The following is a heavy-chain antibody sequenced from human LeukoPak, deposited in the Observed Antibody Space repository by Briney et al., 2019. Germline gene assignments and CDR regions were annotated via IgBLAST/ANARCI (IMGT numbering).Heavy chain of an antibody. D-gene: IGHD6-13*01. Sequence: PGGSLRLSCAASGFTFSSYSMNWVRQAPGKGLEWVSYISSSSSTIYYADSVKGRFTISGDNAKNSLYLQMNSLRAEDTAVYYCAKVNEGIAAAATGYFDYWGQGTLVTVSS. CDR3: AKVNEGIAAAATGYFDY. CDR2: ISSSSSTI. CDR1: GFTFSSYS. J-gene: IGHJ4*02. V-gene: IGHV3-48*01.